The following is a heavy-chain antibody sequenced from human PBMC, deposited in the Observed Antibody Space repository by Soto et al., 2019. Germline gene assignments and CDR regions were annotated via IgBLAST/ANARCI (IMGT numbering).Heavy chain of an antibody. D-gene: IGHD3-16*01. Sequence: SLRVYCAASGXTFDDYSMHWVRQAPGKGLEWVSGIIWNSGRIGYADSVKGLFTISRENAKNSLYLQMNSMRAEDTALYYCAKDGDAWSGDYWGQGTLVTVS. CDR3: AKDGDAWSGDY. J-gene: IGHJ4*02. V-gene: IGHV3-9*01. CDR1: GXTFDDYS. CDR2: IIWNSGRI.